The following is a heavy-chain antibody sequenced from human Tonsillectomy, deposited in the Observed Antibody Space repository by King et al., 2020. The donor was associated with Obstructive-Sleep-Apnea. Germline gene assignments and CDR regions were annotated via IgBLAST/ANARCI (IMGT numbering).Heavy chain of an antibody. CDR3: AKASGPDFDY. V-gene: IGHV3-30*02. Sequence: QLVQSGGGVVQPGRSLRLSCAASGFTFSSYGMHWVRQAPGKGLEWVAVIRYDGSNKNYADSVKGRFSISRDNSKNTVYLQMSSLRAEDTAVYYCAKASGPDFDYWGQGTPVTVSS. J-gene: IGHJ4*02. CDR2: IRYDGSNK. CDR1: GFTFSSYG.